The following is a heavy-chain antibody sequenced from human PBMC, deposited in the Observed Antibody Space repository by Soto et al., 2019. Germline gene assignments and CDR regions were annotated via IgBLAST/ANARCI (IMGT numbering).Heavy chain of an antibody. CDR1: GFTFSNPW. CDR2: IKSKSDGGTT. J-gene: IGHJ4*02. Sequence: PRGSLRLSCAASGFTFSNPWINWVRQAPGKGLEWVGRIKSKSDGGTTDYEAPVKGRFTISRDDSKNTLYLQMNSLKTEDTAVYYCTTDVDHVNVGEFDYWGQGTLVTVSS. D-gene: IGHD1-26*01. V-gene: IGHV3-15*07. CDR3: TTDVDHVNVGEFDY.